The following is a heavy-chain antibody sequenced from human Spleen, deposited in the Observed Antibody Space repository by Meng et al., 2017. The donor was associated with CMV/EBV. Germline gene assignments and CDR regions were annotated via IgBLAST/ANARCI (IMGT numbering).Heavy chain of an antibody. J-gene: IGHJ6*02. V-gene: IGHV1-2*02. CDR1: GYTFKNYG. D-gene: IGHD1-26*01. CDR2: ISPNSGGT. Sequence: ASVKVSCKTSGYTFKNYGIGWVRQAPGQGPEWMGWISPNSGGTNYIQKFQGRVTMTRDTSIDTAYMELSRLRSEDTAVYYCARTQVPAHTGSYRYYYFYAMDVWGQGTTVTVSS. CDR3: ARTQVPAHTGSYRYYYFYAMDV.